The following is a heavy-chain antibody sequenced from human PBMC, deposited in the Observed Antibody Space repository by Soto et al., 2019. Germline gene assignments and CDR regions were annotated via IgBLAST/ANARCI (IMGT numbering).Heavy chain of an antibody. CDR3: AKGGGFYKYYFDH. D-gene: IGHD3-16*01. CDR1: EFTFNSYA. V-gene: IGHV3-23*01. CDR2: ISASGGST. J-gene: IGHJ4*02. Sequence: EVQLLESGGGLVQPGGSLRLSCAGSEFTFNSYAMSWVRQAPGKGLEWVSTISASGGSTYYADFVKGRFTISRDNSKNTLFLQMNSLRAEDTAVYYCAKGGGFYKYYFDHWGQGTLVTVSS.